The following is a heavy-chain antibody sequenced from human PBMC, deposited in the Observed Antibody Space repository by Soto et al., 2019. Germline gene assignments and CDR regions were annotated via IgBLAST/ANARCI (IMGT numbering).Heavy chain of an antibody. CDR3: AKLRYFDGPFDY. J-gene: IGHJ4*02. Sequence: EVPLLESGGGLVQPGGSLRLSCAASGFTFSSYAMSWVRQAPGKGLEWVSAIGGRGDSTYYADSVKGRFTVSRDNSKNTLYVQMNSLRAEDTAVYYCAKLRYFDGPFDYWGQGTLVTVSS. V-gene: IGHV3-23*01. CDR1: GFTFSSYA. D-gene: IGHD3-9*01. CDR2: IGGRGDST.